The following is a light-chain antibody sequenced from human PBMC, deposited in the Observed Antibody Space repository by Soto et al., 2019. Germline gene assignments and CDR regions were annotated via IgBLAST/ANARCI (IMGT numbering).Light chain of an antibody. CDR1: IIGSKS. J-gene: IGLJ3*02. Sequence: SYELTQPPSVSVAPGQTATVTCGGRIIGSKSVHWYQQKPGQAPVLVVHDDSDRPSGIPGRFSGSNSGDTATLTISGVEAGDEADYYCQVWDRSSNHWVFGGGTKLTVL. CDR3: QVWDRSSNHWV. V-gene: IGLV3-21*02. CDR2: DDS.